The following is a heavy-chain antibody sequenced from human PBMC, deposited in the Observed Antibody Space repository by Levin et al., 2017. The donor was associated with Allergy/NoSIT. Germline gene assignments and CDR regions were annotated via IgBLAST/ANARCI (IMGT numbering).Heavy chain of an antibody. D-gene: IGHD5-18*01. CDR1: GYSFTFFG. CDR3: AREMADTAADTFDI. J-gene: IGHJ3*02. CDR2: ISPYNGDT. Sequence: WASVKVSCKASGYSFTFFGISWVRQAPGQGLEWMGWISPYNGDTNYAQKFQGRVTMTTDTSTSTAYMELRGLRSDDTAVSYCAREMADTAADTFDIWGQGTMVTVFS. V-gene: IGHV1-18*01.